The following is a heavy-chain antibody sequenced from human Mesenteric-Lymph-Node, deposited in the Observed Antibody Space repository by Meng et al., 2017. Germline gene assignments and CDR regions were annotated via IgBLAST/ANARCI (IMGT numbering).Heavy chain of an antibody. D-gene: IGHD3-3*01. CDR1: GGTFSSYA. CDR3: ARDHYDF. CDR2: INPNSGGT. V-gene: IGHV1-2*06. Sequence: ASVKVSCKASGGTFSSYAISWVRQAPGQGLEWMGRINPNSGGTNYAQKFQGRVTMTRDTSISTAYMELSRLRSDDTAVYYCARDHYDFWGQGTLVTVSS. J-gene: IGHJ4*02.